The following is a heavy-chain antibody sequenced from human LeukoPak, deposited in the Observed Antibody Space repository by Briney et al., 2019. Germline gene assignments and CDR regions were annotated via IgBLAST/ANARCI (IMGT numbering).Heavy chain of an antibody. CDR1: GFNFSSYE. V-gene: IGHV3-48*01. Sequence: GGSLRLSCAASGFNFSSYEMNWVRQAPGKWREWVSYISSSGSTIYYADSVTGRFTISRDNSKNTLYLQMNSLRAEDTAVYYCARGYGDYVLSRNYFYGMDVWGQGTTVTVSS. D-gene: IGHD4-17*01. CDR2: ISSSGSTI. J-gene: IGHJ6*02. CDR3: ARGYGDYVLSRNYFYGMDV.